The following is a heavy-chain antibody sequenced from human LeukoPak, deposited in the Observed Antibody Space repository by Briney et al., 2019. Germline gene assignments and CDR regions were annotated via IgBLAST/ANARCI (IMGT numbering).Heavy chain of an antibody. D-gene: IGHD5-12*01. CDR2: IIPIFGTA. V-gene: IGHV1-69*13. J-gene: IGHJ5*02. CDR1: GGTFISYA. CDR3: ASHVGTIGGNWFDP. Sequence: ASVKVSCKASGGTFISYAISWVRQAPGQGLEWMGGIIPIFGTANYAQKFQGRVTITADESTSTAYMELSSLRSEDTAVYYCASHVGTIGGNWFDPWGQGTLVTVSS.